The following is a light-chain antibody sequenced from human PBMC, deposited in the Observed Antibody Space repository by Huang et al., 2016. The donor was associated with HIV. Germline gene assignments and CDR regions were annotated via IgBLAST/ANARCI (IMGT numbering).Light chain of an antibody. V-gene: IGKV3-11*01. Sequence: EIVLTQSPATLSLSPGERATLACRASQSLNNYLGWYQQKPGQPPRLLIYDTSNRATGLPARLSGGGSGTEFTLTISSLEPEDFAVYYCHHRSGLPRTFGQGTKLEI. CDR1: QSLNNY. J-gene: IGKJ2*01. CDR3: HHRSGLPRT. CDR2: DTS.